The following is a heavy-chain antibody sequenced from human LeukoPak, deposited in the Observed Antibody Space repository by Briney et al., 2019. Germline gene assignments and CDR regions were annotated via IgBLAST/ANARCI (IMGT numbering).Heavy chain of an antibody. CDR3: AVGLWCSSISCQNFQD. CDR1: GVTFRTYG. Sequence: GASVKVSCKASGVTFRTYGFNWVRQAPGQGLEWMGRIIPFLGITNYAQKFQDKVTITADMSTSTVHMELSSLRSEDTAVYYCAVGLWCSSISCQNFQDWGQGTLVSVSS. CDR2: IIPFLGIT. V-gene: IGHV1-69*04. D-gene: IGHD2-2*01. J-gene: IGHJ1*01.